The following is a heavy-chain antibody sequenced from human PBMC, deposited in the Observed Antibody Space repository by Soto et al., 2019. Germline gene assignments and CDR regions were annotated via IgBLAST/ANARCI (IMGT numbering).Heavy chain of an antibody. CDR3: ARPGYSNYGPGVDV. Sequence: EVQLVESGGGLVQPGGSLRLSCAASGFTFSVYWMHWVRQAPGKGLVWVSRIDSDGSTTSYADSVKGRFTISRDNAKSTLYLXXXXXXXXXXXVYXCARPGYSNYGPGVDVWGQGTTVTVSS. D-gene: IGHD4-4*01. J-gene: IGHJ6*02. CDR2: IDSDGSTT. V-gene: IGHV3-74*01. CDR1: GFTFSVYW.